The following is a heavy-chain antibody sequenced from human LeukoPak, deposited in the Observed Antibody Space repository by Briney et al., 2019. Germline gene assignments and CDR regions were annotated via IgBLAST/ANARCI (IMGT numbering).Heavy chain of an antibody. Sequence: ASVKVSCKASGGTFSSYAISWVRQAPEQGLEWMARIIPILGIANYAQKFQGRVTITADKSTSTAYMELSSLRSEDTAVYYCARASDYYDSSGAFDYWGQGTLVTVSS. J-gene: IGHJ4*02. CDR2: IIPILGIA. CDR3: ARASDYYDSSGAFDY. V-gene: IGHV1-69*04. D-gene: IGHD3-22*01. CDR1: GGTFSSYA.